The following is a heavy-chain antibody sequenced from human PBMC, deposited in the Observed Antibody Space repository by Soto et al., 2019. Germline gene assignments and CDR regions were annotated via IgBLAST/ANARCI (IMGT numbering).Heavy chain of an antibody. CDR2: IKSKTDGGTT. Sequence: VGSLRLSCAASGFTFSNAWMSWVRQAPGKGLEWVGRIKSKTDGGTTDYAAPVKGRFTISRDDSKNTLYLQMNSLKTEDTAVYYCTTDRRYYDSSGYLYYFDYWGQGTLVTVSS. V-gene: IGHV3-15*01. CDR3: TTDRRYYDSSGYLYYFDY. D-gene: IGHD3-22*01. CDR1: GFTFSNAW. J-gene: IGHJ4*02.